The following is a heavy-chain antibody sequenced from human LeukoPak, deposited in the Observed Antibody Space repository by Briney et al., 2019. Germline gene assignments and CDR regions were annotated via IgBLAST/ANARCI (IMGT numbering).Heavy chain of an antibody. J-gene: IGHJ4*02. CDR2: IYYSGST. V-gene: IGHV4-59*08. CDR3: ASGSWEPYGRVY. Sequence: PSETLSLTCIVSGDSIRSYYWSWIRQPPGKGLEWIGYIYYSGSTNYNPSLKSRVTISVDTSKNQFSLKLSSVTAADTAVYYCASGSWEPYGRVYWGQGTLVTVSS. D-gene: IGHD1-26*01. CDR1: GDSIRSYY.